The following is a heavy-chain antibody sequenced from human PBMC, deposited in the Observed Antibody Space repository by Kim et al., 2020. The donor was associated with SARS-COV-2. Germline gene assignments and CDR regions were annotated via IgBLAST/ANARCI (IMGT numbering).Heavy chain of an antibody. CDR3: AKDPAAIDWFDP. CDR1: GFTFSSYG. CDR2: ISYDGSNK. V-gene: IGHV3-30*18. Sequence: GGSLRLSCAASGFTFSSYGMHWVRQAPGKGLEWVAVISYDGSNKYYADSVKGRFTISRDNSKNTLYLQMSSLRAEDTAMYYCAKDPAAIDWFDPWGQGTLVTVSS. D-gene: IGHD2-2*01. J-gene: IGHJ5*02.